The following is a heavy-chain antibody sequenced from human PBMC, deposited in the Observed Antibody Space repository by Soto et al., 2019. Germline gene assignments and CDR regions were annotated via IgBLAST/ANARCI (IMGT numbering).Heavy chain of an antibody. J-gene: IGHJ6*03. CDR2: INPNSGVT. Sequence: ASVKVSCKSSGDSFNDYHLHWVRQAPGQGLEWMGWINPNSGVTKYAQKFQGWVTMTRDTSIRTVYMELSRLRSDDTAVYYCARESGGATATLDYYYFYMDVWAKGPRSPSP. CDR1: GDSFNDYH. D-gene: IGHD5-12*01. V-gene: IGHV1-2*04. CDR3: ARESGGATATLDYYYFYMDV.